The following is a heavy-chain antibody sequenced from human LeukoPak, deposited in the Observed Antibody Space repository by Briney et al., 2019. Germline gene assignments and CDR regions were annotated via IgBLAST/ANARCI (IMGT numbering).Heavy chain of an antibody. D-gene: IGHD4-17*01. CDR2: INHSGST. Sequence: SETLSLTCAVYGGSFSGYYWSWIRQPPGKGLEWIGEINHSGSTNYNPSLKSRVTISVDTSKNQFSLKLSSVTATDTAVYYCARGDGGSSTVPIYWLDSWGQGTLVTVSS. CDR1: GGSFSGYY. J-gene: IGHJ5*01. CDR3: ARGDGGSSTVPIYWLDS. V-gene: IGHV4-34*01.